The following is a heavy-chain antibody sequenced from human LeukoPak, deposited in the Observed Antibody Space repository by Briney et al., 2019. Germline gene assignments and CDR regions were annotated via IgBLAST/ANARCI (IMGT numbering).Heavy chain of an antibody. CDR2: IVQDGSEK. Sequence: GGSLRLSCTASGFPFGTYWMTWVRQAPGKGLEWVGNIVQDGSEKYYVDSVKGRFTISRDNTKNLLYLQMTSLRAEDTAVYYCARGFQGLDVWGQGTTVTVSS. D-gene: IGHD2-21*01. CDR3: ARGFQGLDV. CDR1: GFPFGTYW. V-gene: IGHV3-7*05. J-gene: IGHJ6*02.